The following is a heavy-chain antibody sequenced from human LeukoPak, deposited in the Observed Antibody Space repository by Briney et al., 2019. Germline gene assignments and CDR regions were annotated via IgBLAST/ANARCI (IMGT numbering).Heavy chain of an antibody. Sequence: GGSLRLSCAASGFTFSSYGMHWVRQAPGKGLEWVAVIWYDGSNKYYADSVKGRFTISRDNSKNTLYLQMNSLRAEDTAVYYCARDLAAAGTGELDYWGQGTLVTVSS. CDR3: ARDLAAAGTGELDY. CDR2: IWYDGSNK. CDR1: GFTFSSYG. D-gene: IGHD6-13*01. J-gene: IGHJ4*02. V-gene: IGHV3-33*01.